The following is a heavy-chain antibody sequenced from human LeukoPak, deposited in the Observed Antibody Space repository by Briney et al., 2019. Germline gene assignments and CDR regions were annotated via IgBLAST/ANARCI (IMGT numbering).Heavy chain of an antibody. CDR3: ARWRRYGDQYYFDY. J-gene: IGHJ4*02. CDR2: IIPIFGTA. CDR1: GGTFSSYA. Sequence: GASVKVSCKASGGTFSSYAISWVRQAPGQGLEWMGGIIPIFGTANYAQKFQGRVTITADESTSTAYMELSSLRSEDTAVYYCARWRRYGDQYYFDYWGQGTLVTVSS. V-gene: IGHV1-69*13. D-gene: IGHD4-17*01.